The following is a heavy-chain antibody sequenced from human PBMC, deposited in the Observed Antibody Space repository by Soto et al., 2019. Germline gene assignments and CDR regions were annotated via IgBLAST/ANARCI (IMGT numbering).Heavy chain of an antibody. D-gene: IGHD3-10*01. CDR3: ASIKVRGVPFDY. V-gene: IGHV4-4*02. Sequence: SETLSLTCAVSGGSISSSNWWSWVRQPPGKGLEWIGEIYHSGSTNYNPSLKSRVTISVDKSKNQFSLKLSSVTAADTAVYYCASIKVRGVPFDYWGQGTLVTVSS. CDR1: GGSISSSNW. J-gene: IGHJ4*02. CDR2: IYHSGST.